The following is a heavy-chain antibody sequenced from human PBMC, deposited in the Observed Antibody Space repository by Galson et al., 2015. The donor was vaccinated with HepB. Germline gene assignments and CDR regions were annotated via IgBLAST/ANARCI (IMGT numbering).Heavy chain of an antibody. V-gene: IGHV5-51*01. CDR1: GYSFSHYW. D-gene: IGHD6-19*01. J-gene: IGHJ4*02. CDR2: IYPGDSDT. Sequence: QSGAEVKKPGESLKISCKGSGYSFSHYWIAWVRQVPGKGLEWMGIIYPGDSDTRYSPSFQGQVTISADKSISTAYLQWSSLKASDTAMYYCARHQYSSGWSPPYYWGQGTLVTVSS. CDR3: ARHQYSSGWSPPYY.